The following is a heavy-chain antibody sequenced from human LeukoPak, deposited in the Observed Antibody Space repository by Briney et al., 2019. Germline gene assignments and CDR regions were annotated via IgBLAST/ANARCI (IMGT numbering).Heavy chain of an antibody. CDR1: GVSISSYY. D-gene: IGHD3-22*01. CDR3: ARLLDNDISGDPDTFDV. J-gene: IGHJ3*01. CDR2: IYYSGST. V-gene: IGHV4-59*01. Sequence: SETLSLTCTVSGVSISSYYWSWIRQPPGKGLEWIGYIYYSGSTNYNPSLKSRVTISVDTSKNQFSLKLSSVTAADTAVYSCARLLDNDISGDPDTFDVWGQGTTVIVSS.